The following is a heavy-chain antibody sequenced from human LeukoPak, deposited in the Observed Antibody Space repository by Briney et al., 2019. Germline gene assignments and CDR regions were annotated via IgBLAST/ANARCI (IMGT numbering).Heavy chain of an antibody. CDR2: IRYDGSDH. V-gene: IGHV3-30*02. Sequence: PGGSLRLSCAASGFSFSTNTMNWVRQAPGRGLEWVTFIRYDGSDHYYTDSVKGRFTISRDTAKATLYLQMNSLIAEDTAVYYCAKGGTSGWFYFDYWGLGTLVTVSS. D-gene: IGHD6-19*01. J-gene: IGHJ4*02. CDR3: AKGGTSGWFYFDY. CDR1: GFSFSTNT.